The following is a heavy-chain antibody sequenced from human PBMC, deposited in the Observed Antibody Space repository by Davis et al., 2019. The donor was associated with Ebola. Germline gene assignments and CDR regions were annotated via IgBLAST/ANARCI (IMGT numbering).Heavy chain of an antibody. Sequence: SETLSLTCTVSGGSISSYYWSWIRQPPGKGLEWIGEINHSGSTNYNPSLKGRVTISVDTSKNQFSLKLSSVTAADTAVYYCARGRARLDYWGQGTLVTVSS. J-gene: IGHJ4*02. CDR2: INHSGST. CDR3: ARGRARLDY. V-gene: IGHV4-34*01. CDR1: GGSISSYY.